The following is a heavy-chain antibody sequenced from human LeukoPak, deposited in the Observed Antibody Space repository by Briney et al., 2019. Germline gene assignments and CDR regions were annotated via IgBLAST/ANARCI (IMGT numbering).Heavy chain of an antibody. CDR1: GYTFINYG. Sequence: ASVKVSCKASGYTFINYGISWVRQAPGQGLEWMGWISPYNGNTKYLQKLQGRVTMTTDTSTSTAYMEVSSLRSDDTAVYYCARGSRPVYNLLTGKRYFDYWGQGTLLTVSS. D-gene: IGHD3-9*01. CDR3: ARGSRPVYNLLTGKRYFDY. CDR2: ISPYNGNT. J-gene: IGHJ4*02. V-gene: IGHV1-18*01.